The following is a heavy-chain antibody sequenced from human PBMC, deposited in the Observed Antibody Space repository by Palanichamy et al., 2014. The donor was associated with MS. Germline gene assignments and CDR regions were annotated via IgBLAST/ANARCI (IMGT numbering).Heavy chain of an antibody. CDR3: VRLTSLSDVFDI. CDR2: IYYSGTA. Sequence: QLQLQESGPGLVKTSETLSVTCDVSGGSIKTSSFYWGWIRQSPEKRLEWIGHIYYSGTAHYNPSLKSRVSLYVDTSKNQFSLKINSVTAADTAVYFCVRLTSLSDVFDIWGHGSVVTVSS. J-gene: IGHJ3*02. CDR1: GGSIKTSSFY. V-gene: IGHV4-39*01.